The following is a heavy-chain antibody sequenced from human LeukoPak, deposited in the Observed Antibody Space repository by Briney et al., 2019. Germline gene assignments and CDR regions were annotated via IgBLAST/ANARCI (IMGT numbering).Heavy chain of an antibody. CDR1: GFLFSRYP. CDR2: ISSSSTYI. J-gene: IGHJ5*02. Sequence: GGPLRLSCAASGFLFSRYPMSCVRQAPGKGLEGVPSISSSSTYIYYADSVKGRFTISRANAQDSLYLQVTSLRGDGTAVYYCARDHFDTSGSSWGQGSLVT. V-gene: IGHV3-21*01. CDR3: ARDHFDTSGSS. D-gene: IGHD3-22*01.